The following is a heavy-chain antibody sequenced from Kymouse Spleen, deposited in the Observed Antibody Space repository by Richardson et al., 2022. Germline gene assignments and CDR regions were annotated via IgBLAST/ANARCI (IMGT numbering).Heavy chain of an antibody. J-gene: IGHJ2*01. D-gene: IGHD6-6*01. Sequence: EVQLVESGGGLVKPGGSLRLSCAASGFTFSNAWMSWVRQAPGKGLEWVGRIKSKTDGGTTDYAAPVKGRFTISRDDSKNTLYLQMNSLKTEDTAVYYCTTGGAALYWYFDLWGRGTLVTVSS. CDR1: GFTFSNAW. CDR3: TTGGAALYWYFDL. CDR2: IKSKTDGGTT. V-gene: IGHV3-15*01.